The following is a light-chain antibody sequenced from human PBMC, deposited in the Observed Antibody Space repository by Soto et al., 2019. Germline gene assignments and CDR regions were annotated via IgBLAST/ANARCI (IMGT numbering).Light chain of an antibody. CDR1: QSVSSS. Sequence: EIMMTQSPATLSVSPGERATLSCRATQSVSSSLAWYQQKPGQAPRLLIYGASTRATGIPARFGGSGSGTEFTLTISSLQSEDSAVYYCHQYNSWPRGTFGPGTKVEIK. CDR2: GAS. V-gene: IGKV3-15*01. J-gene: IGKJ3*01. CDR3: HQYNSWPRGT.